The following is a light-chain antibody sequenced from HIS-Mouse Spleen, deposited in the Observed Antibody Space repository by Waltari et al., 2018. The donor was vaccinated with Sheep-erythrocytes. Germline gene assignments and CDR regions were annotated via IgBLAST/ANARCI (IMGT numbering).Light chain of an antibody. CDR2: QDS. J-gene: IGLJ2*01. CDR3: QAWDSSTVV. CDR1: QLGDNY. V-gene: IGLV3-1*01. Sequence: SYELTQPPSVSVSPGQTASIPCPGDQLGDNYACWYQQKPGHSPVLVIYQDSKRPSGIPERFSGSNSGNTATLTISGTQAMDEADYYCQAWDSSTVVFGGGTKLTVL.